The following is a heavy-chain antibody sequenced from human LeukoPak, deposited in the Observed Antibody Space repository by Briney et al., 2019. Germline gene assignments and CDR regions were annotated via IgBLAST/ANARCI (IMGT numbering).Heavy chain of an antibody. CDR1: GYTFTSYY. J-gene: IGHJ6*02. V-gene: IGHV1-46*01. CDR3: AREGPRDYYYFGMDV. Sequence: ASVKVSCKASGYTFTSYYMHWVRQPPAHGLEWMGIINTSGGGTSYAQKFQSRVTMTRDTSTSTVYMELSSLRSGDTAVYYCAREGPRDYYYFGMDVWRQGTTVSVPS. CDR2: INTSGGGT.